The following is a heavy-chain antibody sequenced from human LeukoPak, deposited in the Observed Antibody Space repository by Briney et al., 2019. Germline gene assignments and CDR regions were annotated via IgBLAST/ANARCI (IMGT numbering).Heavy chain of an antibody. J-gene: IGHJ4*02. Sequence: GGSLRLSCAASGFTFSDYYMSWICQAPGKGLEWVSYISSSGSTIYYADSVKGRFTISRDNAKNSLYLQMNSLRAEDTAVYYCASAGYSSGWYNQYYFDYWGQGTLVTVSS. CDR2: ISSSGSTI. CDR1: GFTFSDYY. D-gene: IGHD6-19*01. CDR3: ASAGYSSGWYNQYYFDY. V-gene: IGHV3-11*01.